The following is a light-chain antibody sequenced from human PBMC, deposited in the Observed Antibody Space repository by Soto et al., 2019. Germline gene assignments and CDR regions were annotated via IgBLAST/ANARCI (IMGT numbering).Light chain of an antibody. Sequence: EIVMTQSPATLTVSPGESATLSCRASQSVRNKLAWYQQKPGQAPRLLMFRTSSRATGFPARFSGSGSGTDFTLTISRLEPEDFAVYYCQQYGSSRPITFGQGTRLEIK. CDR2: RTS. CDR3: QQYGSSRPIT. V-gene: IGKV3-20*01. J-gene: IGKJ5*01. CDR1: QSVRNK.